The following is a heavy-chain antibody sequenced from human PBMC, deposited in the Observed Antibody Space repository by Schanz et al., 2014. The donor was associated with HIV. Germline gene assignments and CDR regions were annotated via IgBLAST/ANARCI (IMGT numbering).Heavy chain of an antibody. CDR1: GFTFSNFA. CDR3: AKAKGSYSATTFYFDF. CDR2: VIGRGVRT. D-gene: IGHD1-26*01. Sequence: VQLVESGGGSVQPGGSLRLSCAASGFTFSNFAMSWVRQAPGKGLEWVSTVIGRGVRTIYADSVKGRFTISRDNSKNTLSLHMNSLRVEDTAVYYCAKAKGSYSATTFYFDFWGQGTLVTVSS. J-gene: IGHJ4*02. V-gene: IGHV3-23*04.